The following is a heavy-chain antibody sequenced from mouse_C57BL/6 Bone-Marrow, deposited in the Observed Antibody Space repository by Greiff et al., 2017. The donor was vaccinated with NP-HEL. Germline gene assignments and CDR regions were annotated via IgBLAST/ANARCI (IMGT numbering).Heavy chain of an antibody. Sequence: EVQRVESGGGLVKPGGSLKLSCAASGFTFSSYAMSWVRQTPEKRLEWVATISDGGSYTYYPDNVKGRFTISRDNAKNNLYLQMSHLKSEDTAMYYCAREPSYYGSSYDWYFDVWGTGTTVTVSS. V-gene: IGHV5-4*01. J-gene: IGHJ1*03. CDR3: AREPSYYGSSYDWYFDV. CDR2: ISDGGSYT. D-gene: IGHD1-1*01. CDR1: GFTFSSYA.